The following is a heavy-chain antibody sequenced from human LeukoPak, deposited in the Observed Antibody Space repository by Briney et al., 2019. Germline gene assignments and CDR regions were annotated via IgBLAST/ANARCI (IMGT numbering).Heavy chain of an antibody. J-gene: IGHJ4*02. D-gene: IGHD2-21*01. CDR1: GFSFSSYS. V-gene: IGHV3-21*01. CDR2: ISSSNSYI. Sequence: GGSLRLSCAASGFSFSSYSMNWVRQAPGKGLEWVASISSSNSYIYYADSLKGRVTISSDNTKNSLYLQMNSLRDEDTAVYYCARAESCGDDCTFYYFDYWGQGALVTVSS. CDR3: ARAESCGDDCTFYYFDY.